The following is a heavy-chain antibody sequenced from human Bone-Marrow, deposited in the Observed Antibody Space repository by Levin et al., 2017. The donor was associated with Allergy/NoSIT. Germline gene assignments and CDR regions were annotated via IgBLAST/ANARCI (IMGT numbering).Heavy chain of an antibody. J-gene: IGHJ4*02. CDR2: IYYSGKT. CDR3: ARQGWEPEINFFDS. D-gene: IGHD1-26*01. Sequence: MPSETLSLTCTVSGGSFSRTTYYWAWIRQPPGKGLEWIGSIYYSGKTYYNPSLNSRVTISVDTSKKQFSLILTSVTAADTAVYYCARQGWEPEINFFDSWGQGTLVTVSS. CDR1: GGSFSRTTYY. V-gene: IGHV4-39*01.